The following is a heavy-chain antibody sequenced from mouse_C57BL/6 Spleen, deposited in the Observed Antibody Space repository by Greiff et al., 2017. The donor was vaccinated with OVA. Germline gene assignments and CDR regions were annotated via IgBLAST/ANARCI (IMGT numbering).Heavy chain of an antibody. Sequence: EVQLQQSGPELAKPGASVKISCKASGYTFTDYYMNWVKQSHGKSLEWIGDINPNNGGTSYNQKFKGKATLTVDKSSSTAYMELRSLTSEDSAVYYCARSAMVTTGYFDVWGTGTTVTVSS. J-gene: IGHJ1*03. D-gene: IGHD2-2*01. CDR2: INPNNGGT. CDR3: ARSAMVTTGYFDV. CDR1: GYTFTDYY. V-gene: IGHV1-26*01.